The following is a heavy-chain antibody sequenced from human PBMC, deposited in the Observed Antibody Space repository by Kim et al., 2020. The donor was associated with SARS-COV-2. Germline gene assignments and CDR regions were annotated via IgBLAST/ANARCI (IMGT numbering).Heavy chain of an antibody. D-gene: IGHD5-18*01. CDR1: GFTFSSYS. Sequence: GGSLRLSCAASGFTFSSYSMNWVRQAPGKGLEWVSSISSSSSYIYYADSVKGRFTISRDNAKNSLYLQMNSLRAEDTAVYYCARDPSTDTAMAKRHTVWFDPWGQGTLVTVSS. CDR2: ISSSSSYI. V-gene: IGHV3-21*01. J-gene: IGHJ5*02. CDR3: ARDPSTDTAMAKRHTVWFDP.